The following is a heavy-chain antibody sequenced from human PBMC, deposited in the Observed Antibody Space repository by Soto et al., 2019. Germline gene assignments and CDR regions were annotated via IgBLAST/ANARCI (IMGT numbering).Heavy chain of an antibody. V-gene: IGHV4-39*01. CDR2: IYYDGTT. J-gene: IGHJ6*02. D-gene: IGHD3-22*01. CDR3: ARQGRNTKIVLVKHYAADF. CDR1: SGSISSTSYW. Sequence: PSETRSLTCTLYSGSISSTSYWWAWIRHPPGKGREWIGAIYYDGTTYYTESLKSRGSISVDTSKNQFSLKLNPVTAADTAVYFCARQGRNTKIVLVKHYAADFWGQGTAVTVSS.